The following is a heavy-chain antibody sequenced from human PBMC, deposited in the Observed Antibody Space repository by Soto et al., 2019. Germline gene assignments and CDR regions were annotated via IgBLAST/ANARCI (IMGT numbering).Heavy chain of an antibody. CDR1: GYSFTSYW. CDR2: IYPGDSDT. J-gene: IGHJ6*02. D-gene: IGHD2-15*01. CDR3: ARADGSGGSCSSSNYYYGMDV. V-gene: IGHV5-51*01. Sequence: GESLKISCKGSGYSFTSYWIGWVRQMPGKGLEWMGIIYPGDSDTRYSPSFQGQVTISADKSISTAYLQWSSLKASDTAMYYCARADGSGGSCSSSNYYYGMDVWGQGTTVTVSS.